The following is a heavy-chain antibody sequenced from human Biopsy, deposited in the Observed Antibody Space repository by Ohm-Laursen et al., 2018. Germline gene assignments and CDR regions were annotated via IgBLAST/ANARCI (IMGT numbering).Heavy chain of an antibody. CDR2: MIPSSGKT. CDR1: GYSFSTYD. D-gene: IGHD6-6*01. CDR3: ARGNSSRVSIFEASIYWFDT. J-gene: IGHJ5*02. Sequence: AASVKVSCKASGYSFSTYDVNWVRQAPGQGLEWMGWMIPSSGKTGYAQRFQGRVTLTMNTSISTAYMELSGLRSEDTAVYFCARGNSSRVSIFEASIYWFDTWGQGTLVTVSS. V-gene: IGHV1-8*01.